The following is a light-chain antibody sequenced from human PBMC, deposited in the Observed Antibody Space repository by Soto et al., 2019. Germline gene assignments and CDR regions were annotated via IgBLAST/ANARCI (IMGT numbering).Light chain of an antibody. J-gene: IGKJ1*01. CDR3: QQYNSYPRT. CDR2: DAS. CDR1: QSISSW. V-gene: IGKV1-5*01. Sequence: DIQMTQSPSTLSASVGDRVTITCRDSQSISSWLAWYQQKQGKAPKLXIYDASSLESGVPSRFSGSGSGTEFTRTISSLQPDDFATYYCQQYNSYPRTFGQGTKVDIK.